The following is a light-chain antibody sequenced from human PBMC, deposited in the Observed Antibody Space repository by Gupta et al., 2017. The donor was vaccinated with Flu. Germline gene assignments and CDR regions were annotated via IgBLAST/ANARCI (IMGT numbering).Light chain of an antibody. CDR3: AAWDDSLNGPKV. CDR2: GTN. V-gene: IGLV1-44*01. Sequence: QSVLTQPPSASGTPGQRVTISCSGSTSNIGSNTVSWYPQLPGTAPRLLIFGTNQRPSGVPDRCSGSKSGTSAVLAISGLQSDEEADYYCAAWDDSLNGPKVFGGGTKLTVL. CDR1: TSNIGSNT. J-gene: IGLJ3*02.